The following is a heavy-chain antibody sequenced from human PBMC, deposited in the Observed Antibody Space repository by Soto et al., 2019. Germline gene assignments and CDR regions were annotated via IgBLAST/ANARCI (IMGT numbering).Heavy chain of an antibody. J-gene: IGHJ4*02. CDR2: MSFDGSNE. V-gene: IGHV3-30-3*01. D-gene: IGHD2-15*01. CDR3: ARGDRGGTLGYCDY. CDR1: GFSFNSFA. Sequence: QVQLVESGGGVVQPGRSLRLSCAVSGFSFNSFAMHWFRQAPGKGLEWVAVMSFDGSNEYYADSVKGRFTISRDNSRTTLALQMNSLRADDTAVYYCARGDRGGTLGYCDYWGQGTLFTVSS.